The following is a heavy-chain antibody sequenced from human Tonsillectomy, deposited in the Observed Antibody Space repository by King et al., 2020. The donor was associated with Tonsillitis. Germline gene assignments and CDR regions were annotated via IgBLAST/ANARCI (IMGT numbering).Heavy chain of an antibody. J-gene: IGHJ4*02. Sequence: VQLVESGGGVVQPGGSLRLSCVGSGFTLSRCGMQWVRQAPGKGLEWVAGIEYEGIIYYYADSVKGRFTVSRDDSENTLYLHMNSLRAEDTAVYYCARDLSHWALSFDNWGQGTLVTVSS. V-gene: IGHV3-30*03. D-gene: IGHD7-27*01. CDR1: GFTLSRCG. CDR2: IEYEGIIY. CDR3: ARDLSHWALSFDN.